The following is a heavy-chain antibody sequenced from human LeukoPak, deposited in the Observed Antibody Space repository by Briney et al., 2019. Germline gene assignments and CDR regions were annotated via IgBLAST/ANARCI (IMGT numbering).Heavy chain of an antibody. V-gene: IGHV1-2*02. Sequence: ASVKVSCKASGYTFTGYYMHWVRQAPGQGLEWMGWINPNSGGTNYAQKFQGRVTMTRDTSISTAYMELSSLISDDTAVYYCATGDYSGWYALFNNWGQGTLVTVSA. J-gene: IGHJ4*02. CDR2: INPNSGGT. CDR1: GYTFTGYY. CDR3: ATGDYSGWYALFNN. D-gene: IGHD6-19*01.